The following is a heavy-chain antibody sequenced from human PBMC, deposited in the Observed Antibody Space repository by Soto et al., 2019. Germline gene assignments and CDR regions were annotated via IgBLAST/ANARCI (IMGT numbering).Heavy chain of an antibody. D-gene: IGHD3-3*01. V-gene: IGHV1-18*04. Sequence: GASVKVSCKASGYTFTSYGISWVRQAPGQGLEWMGWISAYNGNTNYAQKLQGRVTVTTDTSTSTAYMELRSLRSDDTAVYYCARDPYLYYDLFDYGMDVWGQGTTVIVSS. J-gene: IGHJ6*02. CDR3: ARDPYLYYDLFDYGMDV. CDR2: ISAYNGNT. CDR1: GYTFTSYG.